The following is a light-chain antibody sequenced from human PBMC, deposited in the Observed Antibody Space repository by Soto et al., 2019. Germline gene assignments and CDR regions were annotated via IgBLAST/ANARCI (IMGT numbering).Light chain of an antibody. CDR2: AAS. CDR3: QQYNIFPTT. V-gene: IGKV1D-16*01. J-gene: IGKJ4*01. Sequence: DIQMTQSPSSLSASVGDRVTITCRASQGISSRLAWYQQKPQKAPKSLIYAASSLQSGVPSRFSGSRSGTDITLTIGSLRPEDFGAYYCQQYNIFPTTFGGGTRVEI. CDR1: QGISSR.